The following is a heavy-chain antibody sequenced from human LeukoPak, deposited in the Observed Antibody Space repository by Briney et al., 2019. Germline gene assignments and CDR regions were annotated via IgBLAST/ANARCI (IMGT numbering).Heavy chain of an antibody. CDR3: ARGDDFWSGPTPFDY. CDR2: INPNSGGT. V-gene: IGHV1-2*02. J-gene: IGHJ4*02. D-gene: IGHD3-3*01. Sequence: GASVKVSCKASGYTFTGYHMHWVRQAPGQGLEWMGWINPNSGGTNYAQKFQGRVTMTRDTSISTAYMELSRLRFDDTAVYYCARGDDFWSGPTPFDYWGQGTLVTVSS. CDR1: GYTFTGYH.